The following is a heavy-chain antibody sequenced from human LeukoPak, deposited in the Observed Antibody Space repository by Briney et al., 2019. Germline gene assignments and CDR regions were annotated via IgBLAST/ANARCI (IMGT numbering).Heavy chain of an antibody. CDR3: ARESAGNDY. J-gene: IGHJ4*02. CDR1: GFTFSDFA. D-gene: IGHD6-13*01. CDR2: IGGGGDNP. V-gene: IGHV3-23*01. Sequence: GGSLRLSCAASGFTFSDFAMNWVRQAPGKGLEWVSSIGGGGDNPYYADSVKGRFTISRDNAKNSLYLQMNSLRAEDTAMYYCARESAGNDYWGQGNPVTVSS.